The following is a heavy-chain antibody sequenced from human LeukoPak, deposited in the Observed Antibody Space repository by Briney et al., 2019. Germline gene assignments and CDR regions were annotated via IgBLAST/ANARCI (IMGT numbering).Heavy chain of an antibody. D-gene: IGHD6-19*01. CDR2: INPKSGGT. Sequence: EASVKVSCKASGYTFIDYHMHWVRQAPGQGLEWMGWINPKSGGTKYAQNFQGRVTMSRDTSISTAYMELDRLRSDDAAVYFCARAVYSSGWNDYWGQGTLVTVSS. CDR1: GYTFIDYH. J-gene: IGHJ4*02. V-gene: IGHV1-2*02. CDR3: ARAVYSSGWNDY.